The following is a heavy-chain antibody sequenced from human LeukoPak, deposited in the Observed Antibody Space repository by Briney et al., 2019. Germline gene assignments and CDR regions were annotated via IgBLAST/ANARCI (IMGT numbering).Heavy chain of an antibody. CDR3: ARWNIVVVPAARDYYYYMDV. CDR2: INPNTGGT. Sequence: ASVKVSCKASGYTFTGYYMNWVRQAPGQGLEWMGWINPNTGGTNYAQKFQGRVTMTRDTSISTTYMELSRLRSDDPAVYYCARWNIVVVPAARDYYYYMDVWGKGTTVTISS. D-gene: IGHD2-2*01. CDR1: GYTFTGYY. J-gene: IGHJ6*03. V-gene: IGHV1-2*02.